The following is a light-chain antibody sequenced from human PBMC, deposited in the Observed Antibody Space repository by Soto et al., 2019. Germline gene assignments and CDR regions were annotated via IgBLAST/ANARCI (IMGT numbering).Light chain of an antibody. Sequence: EIVMMQSPVILSVSSGEGATRSCRASQSVRANLAWYQQKPGQAPRLLISGAATRATGIPARFSGGGSGTQCTLTHSSLQSEYFAVYYCQQYNNWPRTFGQGTKVDIK. J-gene: IGKJ1*01. V-gene: IGKV3-15*01. CDR1: QSVRAN. CDR2: GAA. CDR3: QQYNNWPRT.